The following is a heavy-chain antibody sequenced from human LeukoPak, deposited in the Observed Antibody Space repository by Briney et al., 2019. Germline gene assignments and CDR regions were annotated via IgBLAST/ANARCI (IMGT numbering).Heavy chain of an antibody. J-gene: IGHJ5*02. CDR3: AKDRIQLWPNWFDP. CDR2: ISYDGSNK. Sequence: GRSLRLSCAASGFTFSSYVMHWVRQAPGKGLEWVAVISYDGSNKYYADSVKGRFTISRDNSKNTLYLQMNSLRAEDTAVYYCAKDRIQLWPNWFDPWGQGTLVTVSS. CDR1: GFTFSSYV. V-gene: IGHV3-30*18. D-gene: IGHD5-18*01.